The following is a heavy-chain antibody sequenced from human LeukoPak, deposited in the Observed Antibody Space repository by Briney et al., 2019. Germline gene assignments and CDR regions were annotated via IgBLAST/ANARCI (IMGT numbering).Heavy chain of an antibody. V-gene: IGHV3-53*01. D-gene: IGHD3-10*01. Sequence: GGSLRLSCAVSGFPVSSKYMNWIRQAPGKGREWVAVIYGGDDTFYADAVKGRFTISRDSSKNTLYFQMNDLRGDDTAVYYCARDAGDGYFDYWGQGTLVTVSS. J-gene: IGHJ4*02. CDR1: GFPVSSKY. CDR3: ARDAGDGYFDY. CDR2: IYGGDDT.